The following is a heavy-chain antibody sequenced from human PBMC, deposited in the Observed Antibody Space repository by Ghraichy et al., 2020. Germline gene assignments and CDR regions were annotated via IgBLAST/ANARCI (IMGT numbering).Heavy chain of an antibody. D-gene: IGHD5-12*01. CDR1: GFTFSSYA. CDR2: ISGSGGST. V-gene: IGHV3-23*01. Sequence: GGSLRLSCAASGFTFSSYAMSWVRQAPGKGLEWVSAISGSGGSTYYADSVKGRFTISRANSKNTLYLQMNSLRAEDTAVYYCAKRDRWIPLPDYWGQGTLVTVSS. CDR3: AKRDRWIPLPDY. J-gene: IGHJ4*02.